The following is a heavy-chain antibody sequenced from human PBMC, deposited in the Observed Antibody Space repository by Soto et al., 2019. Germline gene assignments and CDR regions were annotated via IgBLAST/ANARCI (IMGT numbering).Heavy chain of an antibody. D-gene: IGHD6-6*01. J-gene: IGHJ4*02. V-gene: IGHV1-18*01. CDR3: SSSRRTYSSSFY. CDR2: ISAYNGNT. CDR1: GYTFTSYG. Sequence: ASVKVSCKASGYTFTSYGISWVRQAPGQGLEWMGWISAYNGNTNYAQKLQGIVTMTTDTSTSTAYMELRSLRSDDTAVYYCSSSRRTYSSSFYWGQGSLLTVSS.